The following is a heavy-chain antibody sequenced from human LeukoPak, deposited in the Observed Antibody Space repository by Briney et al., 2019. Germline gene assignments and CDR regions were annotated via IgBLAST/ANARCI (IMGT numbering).Heavy chain of an antibody. D-gene: IGHD4/OR15-4a*01. V-gene: IGHV1-2*04. CDR1: GYTFTGYY. J-gene: IGHJ2*01. Sequence: GASVKVSCRASGYTFTGYYMHWVRQAPGQGLEWMGWINPNSGGTNYAQKFQGWVTMTRDTSISTAYMELSRLRSDDTAVYYCARGPGAPESDSWYFDLWGRGTLVTVSS. CDR2: INPNSGGT. CDR3: ARGPGAPESDSWYFDL.